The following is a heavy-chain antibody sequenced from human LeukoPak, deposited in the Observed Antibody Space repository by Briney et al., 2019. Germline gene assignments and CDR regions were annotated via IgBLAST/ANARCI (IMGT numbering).Heavy chain of an antibody. Sequence: TSETLSLTCAVYGGSFSGYYWSWIRQPPGKGLEWIGEINHSGSTNYNPSLKSRVTISVDTSKNQFSLKLSSVTAADTAVYYCARGGGGYYYYFDYWGQGTLVTVSS. CDR1: GGSFSGYY. D-gene: IGHD3-22*01. CDR3: ARGGGGYYYYFDY. J-gene: IGHJ4*02. CDR2: INHSGST. V-gene: IGHV4-34*01.